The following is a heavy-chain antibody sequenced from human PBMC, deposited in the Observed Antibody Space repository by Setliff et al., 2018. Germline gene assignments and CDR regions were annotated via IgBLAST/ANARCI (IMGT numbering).Heavy chain of an antibody. CDR1: GYPFTSYG. D-gene: IGHD1-1*01. J-gene: IGHJ6*02. CDR3: ARNWPLDGGNYGMDV. CDR2: ISTYNGNT. V-gene: IGHV1-18*01. Sequence: ASVKVSCKTSGYPFTSYGISWVRQAPGQGLEWMGWISTYNGNTNYAQKLQGRVTMTTDTSTSTAYMELRSLRSDDTAGYYSARNWPLDGGNYGMDVWGQGTTVTVSS.